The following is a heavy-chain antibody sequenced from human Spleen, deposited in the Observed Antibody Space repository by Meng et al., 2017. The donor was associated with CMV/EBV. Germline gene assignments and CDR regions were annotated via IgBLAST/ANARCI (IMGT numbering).Heavy chain of an antibody. CDR2: ISSSGSHI. CDR1: GFRFSAYY. CDR3: ARGAQKNWFDP. V-gene: IGHV3-11*04. Sequence: SCAASGFRFSAYYMSWIRQAPGRGLEWVSYISSSGSHIYYTDSVKGRFTISRDNAKNSLYLQMNSLRAEDTAVYYCARGAQKNWFDPWGQGTLVTVSS. J-gene: IGHJ5*02.